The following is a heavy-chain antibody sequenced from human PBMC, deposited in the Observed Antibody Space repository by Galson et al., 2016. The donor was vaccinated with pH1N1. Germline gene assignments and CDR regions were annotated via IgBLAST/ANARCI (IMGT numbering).Heavy chain of an antibody. J-gene: IGHJ3*01. V-gene: IGHV1-69*13. CDR3: ATSGDRAIFHTFHV. CDR1: GGTFGAYA. D-gene: IGHD3-3*01. CDR2: IIPFSHSR. Sequence: SVKVSCKASGGTFGAYALNWVRRAPGQGLEWMGWIIPFSHSRKYGQNSQGRVTISADESSSTVYLELTNLKSEDTAIYYCATSGDRAIFHTFHVWGQGTLVTVSS.